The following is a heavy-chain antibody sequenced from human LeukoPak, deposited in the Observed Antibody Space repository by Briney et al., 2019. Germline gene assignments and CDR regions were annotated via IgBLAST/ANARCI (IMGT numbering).Heavy chain of an antibody. CDR1: GGSRSSISYY. CDR2: IHDSGST. V-gene: IGHV4-39*01. D-gene: IGHD6-19*01. CDR3: ARISGYSSGWLSPFDY. J-gene: IGHJ4*02. Sequence: SETLSLTCSLSGGSRSSISYYWGWIRQPPGRGLEWIGSIHDSGSTDYNPSLKCRVTISVDTAKNQFSLKLSSVTAADTAVYYCARISGYSSGWLSPFDYWGQGNLVTVSS.